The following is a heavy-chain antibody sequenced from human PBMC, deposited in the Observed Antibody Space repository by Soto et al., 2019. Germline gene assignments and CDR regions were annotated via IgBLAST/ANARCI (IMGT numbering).Heavy chain of an antibody. V-gene: IGHV3-23*01. Sequence: GGSLRLSCAASGFTFSSYAMSWVRQAPGKGLEWVSSVSAGGDMTYYSDSVKGRFTISRDNSNNALFLQMNSLRIEDTALYYCARGDRGGSGSTASYYYSGLDVWGQGAKVTVSS. D-gene: IGHD3-10*01. J-gene: IGHJ6*02. CDR2: VSAGGDMT. CDR1: GFTFSSYA. CDR3: ARGDRGGSGSTASYYYSGLDV.